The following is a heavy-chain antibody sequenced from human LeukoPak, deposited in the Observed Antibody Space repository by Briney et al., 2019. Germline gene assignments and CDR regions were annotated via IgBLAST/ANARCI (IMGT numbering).Heavy chain of an antibody. CDR2: IYHSGST. D-gene: IGHD5-12*01. CDR1: GGSISSGGYY. CDR3: ATIPYSGRGAFDI. Sequence: SEILSLTCTVSGGSISSGGYYWSWIRQPPGKGLEWIGYIYHSGSTYYNPSLKSRVTISVDRSKNQFSLKLSSVTAADTAVYYCATIPYSGRGAFDIWGQGTMVTVSS. V-gene: IGHV4-30-2*01. J-gene: IGHJ3*02.